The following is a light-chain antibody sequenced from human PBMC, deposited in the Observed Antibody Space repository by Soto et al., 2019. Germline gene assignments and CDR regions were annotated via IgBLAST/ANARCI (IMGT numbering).Light chain of an antibody. Sequence: QSALTQPPSFSGAPGQRVTISCTGSSSNIGADYDVHWYQQLPGTAPKLLIYANFNRPSGVPDRFSGSKSGTSASLAITGLQAEDEADYYCQSYDKNLTVVFGGGTKVTVL. V-gene: IGLV1-40*01. J-gene: IGLJ2*01. CDR2: ANF. CDR3: QSYDKNLTVV. CDR1: SSNIGADYD.